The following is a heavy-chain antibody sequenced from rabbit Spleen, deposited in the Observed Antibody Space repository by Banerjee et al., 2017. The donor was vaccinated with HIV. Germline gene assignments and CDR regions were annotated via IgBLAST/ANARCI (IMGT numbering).Heavy chain of an antibody. CDR3: ARDAAGREDFNL. D-gene: IGHD4-2*01. J-gene: IGHJ4*01. Sequence: QEQLVESGGGLVQPEGSLTLTCKASGLDFSSSYWICWVRQAPGKGLEWIACIDVGKSGSTYYANWAKGRFTISKPSSITVTLQMTSLTAADTATYFCARDAAGREDFNLWGQGTLVTVS. V-gene: IGHV1S45*01. CDR1: GLDFSSSYW. CDR2: IDVGKSGST.